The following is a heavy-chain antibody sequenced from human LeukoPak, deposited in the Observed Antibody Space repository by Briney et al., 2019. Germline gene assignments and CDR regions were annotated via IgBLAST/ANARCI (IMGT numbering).Heavy chain of an antibody. CDR3: ARISTHSERYYDFWSGYQYPAWFDP. V-gene: IGHV4-39*07. CDR2: IYYSGST. Sequence: KPSETLSLTCTVSGGSISSSSYYWGWIRQPPGKGLEWIGSIYYSGSTYYNPSLKSRVTISVDTSKNQFSLKLSSVTAADTAVYYCARISTHSERYYDFWSGYQYPAWFDPWGQGTLVTVSS. D-gene: IGHD3-3*01. J-gene: IGHJ5*02. CDR1: GGSISSSSYY.